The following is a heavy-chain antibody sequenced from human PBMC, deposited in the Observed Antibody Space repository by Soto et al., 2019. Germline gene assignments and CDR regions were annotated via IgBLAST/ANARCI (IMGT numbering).Heavy chain of an antibody. Sequence: GASVKVSCKVSGYTLTELSIHWVRQAPGKGLEWMGGFDPEDGETIYAQKFQGRVTMTEDTSTDTAYMELSSLRSEDTAVYYCATGPLSSLHSSYKGGLRRYYYYYMDVWGKGTTVTVSS. J-gene: IGHJ6*03. CDR1: GYTLTELS. CDR2: FDPEDGET. D-gene: IGHD6-6*01. CDR3: ATGPLSSLHSSYKGGLRRYYYYYMDV. V-gene: IGHV1-24*01.